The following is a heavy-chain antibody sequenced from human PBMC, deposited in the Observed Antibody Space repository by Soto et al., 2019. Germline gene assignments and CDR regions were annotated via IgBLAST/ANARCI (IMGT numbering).Heavy chain of an antibody. CDR2: ISSYSGNT. D-gene: IGHD3-10*01. CDR3: ARDPGLVRGVIVDY. J-gene: IGHJ4*02. CDR1: GYTFINYG. Sequence: QVQLVQSGAEVRKPGASVKVSCKASGYTFINYGISWVRQATGQGLEWMGWISSYSGNTNYAQNLQDRVTVTTDISASTVYVELRSLRSDDTAVYYCARDPGLVRGVIVDYWGQGTLVTVSS. V-gene: IGHV1-18*01.